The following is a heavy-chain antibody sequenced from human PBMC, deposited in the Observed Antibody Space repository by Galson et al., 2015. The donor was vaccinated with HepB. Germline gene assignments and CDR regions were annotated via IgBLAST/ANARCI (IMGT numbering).Heavy chain of an antibody. CDR3: ARQVPDILTGPNAVDI. CDR1: GYSFTSYW. D-gene: IGHD3-9*01. Sequence: QSGAEVKKPGESLKISCKGSGYSFTSYWIGWVRQMPGKGLEWMGIIYPGDSDTRYSPSFQGQVTISADKSISTAYLQWSSLKASDTAMYYCARQVPDILTGPNAVDIWGQGTMVTVSS. CDR2: IYPGDSDT. V-gene: IGHV5-51*01. J-gene: IGHJ3*02.